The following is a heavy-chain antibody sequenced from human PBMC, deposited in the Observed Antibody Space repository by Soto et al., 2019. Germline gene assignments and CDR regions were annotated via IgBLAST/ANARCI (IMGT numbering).Heavy chain of an antibody. D-gene: IGHD5-18*01. CDR2: INAGNGNT. Sequence: ASVKVSCKASGYTFTSYAMHWVRQAPGQRLEWMGWINAGNGNTKYSQKFQGRVTITRDTSASTAYMELSSLRSEDTAVYYCATETPDTAMGYFDYWGQRTLVTVSS. V-gene: IGHV1-3*01. CDR1: GYTFTSYA. CDR3: ATETPDTAMGYFDY. J-gene: IGHJ4*02.